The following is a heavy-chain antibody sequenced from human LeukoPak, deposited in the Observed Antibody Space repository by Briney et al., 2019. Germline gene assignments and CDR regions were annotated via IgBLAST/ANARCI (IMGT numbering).Heavy chain of an antibody. CDR1: GYTFRTYG. D-gene: IGHD2-2*01. CDR3: ARVGRDCSDINCYWADWFDP. J-gene: IGHJ5*02. Sequence: ASVKVSCKASGYTFRTYGITWVREAPGQGPEWLGWISGSTGRTHYPQAVQGRVTMTTDTSTATAYMELRSLRSSDTAIYYCARVGRDCSDINCYWADWFDPWGQGTLVIVSS. V-gene: IGHV1-18*01. CDR2: ISGSTGRT.